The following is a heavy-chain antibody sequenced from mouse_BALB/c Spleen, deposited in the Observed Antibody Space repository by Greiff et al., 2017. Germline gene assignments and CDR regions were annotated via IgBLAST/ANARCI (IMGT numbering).Heavy chain of an antibody. CDR3: AREYGPLYYFDY. V-gene: IGHV5-6-5*01. J-gene: IGHJ2*01. CDR1: GFTFSSYA. D-gene: IGHD1-2*01. Sequence: EVMLVESGGGLVKPGGSLKLSCAASGFTFSSYAMSWVRQTPEKRLEWVASISSGGSTYYPDSVKGRFTISRDNARNILYLQMSSLRSEDTAMYYCAREYGPLYYFDYWGQGTTLTVSS. CDR2: ISSGGST.